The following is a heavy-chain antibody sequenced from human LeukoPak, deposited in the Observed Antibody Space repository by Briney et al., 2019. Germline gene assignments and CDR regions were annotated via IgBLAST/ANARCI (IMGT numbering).Heavy chain of an antibody. Sequence: GASVKVSCKASGYTFLDYYMHWVRQAPGQGLEWMGWINPNSGGTNYAQKFQGRVTVTRDTSISTAYMELSRLRSDDTAVYYCARSSCSSTSCYTLPLDYWGQGTLVTVSS. J-gene: IGHJ4*02. V-gene: IGHV1-2*02. CDR1: GYTFLDYY. D-gene: IGHD2-2*02. CDR2: INPNSGGT. CDR3: ARSSCSSTSCYTLPLDY.